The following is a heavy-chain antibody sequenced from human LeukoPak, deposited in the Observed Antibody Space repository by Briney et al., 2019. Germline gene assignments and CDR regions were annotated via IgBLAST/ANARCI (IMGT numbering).Heavy chain of an antibody. J-gene: IGHJ4*02. V-gene: IGHV4-31*03. CDR3: ARETSGDYATAFDY. CDR2: IHYSGST. Sequence: SQTLSLTCTVSGGSISSGGYYWSWIRQHPGKGLEWIGYIHYSGSTYYNPSLKSRITISVDTSKNQFSLKLSSVTAADTAVYYCARETSGDYATAFDYWGQGTLVTVSS. CDR1: GGSISSGGYY. D-gene: IGHD4-17*01.